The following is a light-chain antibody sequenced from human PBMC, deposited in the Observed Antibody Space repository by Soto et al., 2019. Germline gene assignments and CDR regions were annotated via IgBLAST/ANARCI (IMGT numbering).Light chain of an antibody. CDR1: QSVTTY. J-gene: IGKJ4*01. V-gene: IGKV3D-15*01. CDR3: QQYDRWPVT. Sequence: EIVLTQSPATLSLSPGERATLSCRASQSVTTYLAWYQQKPGQAPRLLIYGASGRATGIPDRFSGSGSGTEFTLTIDRLQSADFAVYYCQQYDRWPVTFGGGTKVDIK. CDR2: GAS.